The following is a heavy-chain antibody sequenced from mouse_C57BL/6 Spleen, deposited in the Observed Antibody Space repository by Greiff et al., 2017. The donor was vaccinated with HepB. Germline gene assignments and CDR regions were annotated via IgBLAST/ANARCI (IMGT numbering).Heavy chain of an antibody. D-gene: IGHD2-14*01. J-gene: IGHJ3*01. V-gene: IGHV2-2*01. CDR3: ARWEYDGAWFAY. CDR1: GFSLTSYG. CDR2: IWSGGST. Sequence: VQLQQSGPGLVQPSQSLSITCTVSGFSLTSYGVHWVRQSPGKGLEWLGVIWSGGSTDYNAAFISRLSISKDNSKSQVFFKMNSLQSDDTAIDYCARWEYDGAWFAYWGQGTLVTVSA.